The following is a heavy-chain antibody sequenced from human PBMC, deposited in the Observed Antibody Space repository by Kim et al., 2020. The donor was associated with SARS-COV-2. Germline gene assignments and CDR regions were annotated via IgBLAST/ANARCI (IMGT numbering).Heavy chain of an antibody. CDR1: GFTFSDYP. V-gene: IGHV3-23*01. J-gene: IGHJ4*02. CDR2: ISGSGGTT. Sequence: GGSLRLSCAASGFTFSDYPMTWVRQAPGKGLEWVSAISGSGGTTYYAGSVKGRFTISRDNSKNTLYLQMNSLRAEDTAVYYCAKDLTTMVVANLYYWGQGTLVSVSS. CDR3: AKDLTTMVVANLYY. D-gene: IGHD3-22*01.